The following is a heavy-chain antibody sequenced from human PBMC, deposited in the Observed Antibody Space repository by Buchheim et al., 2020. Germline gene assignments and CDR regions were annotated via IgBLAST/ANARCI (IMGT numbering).Heavy chain of an antibody. Sequence: EVQLVESGGGLVQPGGSLRLSCAASGFTFSSYWMSWVRQAPGKGLEWVANIKQDGSEKYYVDSVKGRFTISRDNAKNSLYLQMNSLRAEDTAVYYCARGMGGPYSSSFPDDYYYGMDVWGQGTT. CDR3: ARGMGGPYSSSFPDDYYYGMDV. CDR1: GFTFSSYW. CDR2: IKQDGSEK. J-gene: IGHJ6*02. D-gene: IGHD6-6*01. V-gene: IGHV3-7*01.